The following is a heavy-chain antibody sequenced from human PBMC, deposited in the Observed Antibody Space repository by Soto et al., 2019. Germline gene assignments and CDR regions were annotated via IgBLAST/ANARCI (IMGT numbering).Heavy chain of an antibody. CDR2: ISYDGKNE. CDR3: ARDRYAAATATFLDH. D-gene: IGHD2-15*01. Sequence: PGGSLRLSCAVSGVIFSSNAMHWVRQAPGKGLEWVAVISYDGKNEYYAESVKGRFTISRDNSKHTLYLQMNSLKPDDPAVYYCARDRYAAATATFLDHWGQGALVTVSS. J-gene: IGHJ4*02. CDR1: GVIFSSNA. V-gene: IGHV3-30*04.